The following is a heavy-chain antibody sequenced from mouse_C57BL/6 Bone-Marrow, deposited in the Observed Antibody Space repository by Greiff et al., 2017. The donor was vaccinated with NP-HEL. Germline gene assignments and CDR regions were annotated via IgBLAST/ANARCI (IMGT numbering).Heavy chain of an antibody. D-gene: IGHD2-10*02. V-gene: IGHV1-9*01. Sequence: VQLQQSGAELMKPGASVKLSCKATGYTFTGYWIEWVKQRPGHGLEWIGEILPGSGSTNYNAKFKGKATFTADTSSNTAYMQLSSLTTEDSAIYYCARRYARVYYYAMDYWGQGTSVTVSS. CDR3: ARRYARVYYYAMDY. CDR2: ILPGSGST. J-gene: IGHJ4*01. CDR1: GYTFTGYW.